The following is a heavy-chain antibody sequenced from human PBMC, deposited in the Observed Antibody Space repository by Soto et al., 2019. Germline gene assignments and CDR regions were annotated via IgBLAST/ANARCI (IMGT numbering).Heavy chain of an antibody. CDR3: ARGGATIFGVIDS. J-gene: IGHJ4*02. Sequence: ASVKVSCKASGYSFFSYYIHWVRQAPGQGLEWMGRFLASGGNTDYALRFRGRVSMTRDTSSTNTVSLELTSLTSDDTAVYYCARGGATIFGVIDSWGQGTLVTVSS. CDR1: GYSFFSYY. D-gene: IGHD3-3*02. CDR2: FLASGGNT. V-gene: IGHV1-46*01.